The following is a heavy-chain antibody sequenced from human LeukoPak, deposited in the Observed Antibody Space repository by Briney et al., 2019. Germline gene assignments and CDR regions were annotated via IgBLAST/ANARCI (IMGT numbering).Heavy chain of an antibody. Sequence: GGSLRLSCVVSGITLSNYGMSWVRQAPGKGLEWVAGIRDSGGRTNYADSVKGRFTISRDNPKNTLYLQMNSLRAEDTAVYFCAKRGVVIRVILVGFHKEAYYFDSWGQGALVTVSS. CDR2: IRDSGGRT. D-gene: IGHD3-22*01. CDR3: AKRGVVIRVILVGFHKEAYYFDS. V-gene: IGHV3-23*01. J-gene: IGHJ4*02. CDR1: GITLSNYG.